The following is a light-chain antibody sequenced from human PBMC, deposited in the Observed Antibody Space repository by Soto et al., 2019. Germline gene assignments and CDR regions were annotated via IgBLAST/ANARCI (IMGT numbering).Light chain of an antibody. CDR3: CSYAGSSTSVV. V-gene: IGLV2-23*02. CDR1: SSDVGSYNL. Sequence: QSALTQPASVSGSPGQSITISCTGTSSDVGSYNLVSWYQQHPGKAPKLMIYEVSKRRSGVSNRFSGSKSGNTASLAISGLQAEDEADYCCCSYAGSSTSVVFGGGTKLTVL. CDR2: EVS. J-gene: IGLJ2*01.